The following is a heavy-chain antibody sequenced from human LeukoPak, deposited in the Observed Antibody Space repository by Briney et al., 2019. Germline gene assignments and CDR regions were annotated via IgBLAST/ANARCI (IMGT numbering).Heavy chain of an antibody. CDR2: ISGSGGST. V-gene: IGHV3-23*01. J-gene: IGHJ5*02. CDR1: GFTFSSYG. Sequence: PGGSLRLSCAASGFTFSSYGMSWVRQAPGKGLEWVSAISGSGGSTYYADSVKGRFTISRDNSRNTLYLQMNSLRADDTAVYYCAKTGDYRFDPWGQGTLVTVSS. D-gene: IGHD4-17*01. CDR3: AKTGDYRFDP.